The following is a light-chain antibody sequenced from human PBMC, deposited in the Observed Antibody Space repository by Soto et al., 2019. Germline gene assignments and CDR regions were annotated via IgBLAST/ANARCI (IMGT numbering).Light chain of an antibody. J-gene: IGKJ4*01. CDR2: AAS. Sequence: DIQMTQSPSSLSASVGHRVTITCRASQSISSFLNWYQQKPGKAPKLLIYAASSLQSGVPSNFSGSGSGTDFTLTISSLQPEDFATYYCQQSYSTPLTFGGGTKVDIK. CDR3: QQSYSTPLT. CDR1: QSISSF. V-gene: IGKV1-39*01.